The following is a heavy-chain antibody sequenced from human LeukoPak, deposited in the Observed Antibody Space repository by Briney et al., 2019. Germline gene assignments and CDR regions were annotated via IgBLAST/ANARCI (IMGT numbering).Heavy chain of an antibody. CDR1: GGSISSSGYY. V-gene: IGHV4-39*01. Sequence: PSETLSLTCTVSGGSISSSGYYWGWIRRPPGKGLEWIASIYYSGSTYYKPSLKSRVTISVDTSKNQFSLKLSSVTAADTAVYYCARHGSSGSSFYPLDVWGQGTTVSVSS. CDR2: IYYSGST. D-gene: IGHD6-19*01. CDR3: ARHGSSGSSFYPLDV. J-gene: IGHJ6*02.